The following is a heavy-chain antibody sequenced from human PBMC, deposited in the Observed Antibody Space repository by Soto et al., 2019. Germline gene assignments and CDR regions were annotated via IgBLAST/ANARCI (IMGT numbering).Heavy chain of an antibody. Sequence: PSETLSLTCTVSGGSVSSGSYYWNWVRQPPGKRLEWIGYISYSGSTNYNPSLKSRVTIPVDTSKNQFSLNLTSVTAADTAVYYCARESYRGYSYGSFDFWGQGSLVTVSS. CDR2: ISYSGST. CDR3: ARESYRGYSYGSFDF. CDR1: GGSVSSGSYY. D-gene: IGHD5-18*01. V-gene: IGHV4-61*01. J-gene: IGHJ4*02.